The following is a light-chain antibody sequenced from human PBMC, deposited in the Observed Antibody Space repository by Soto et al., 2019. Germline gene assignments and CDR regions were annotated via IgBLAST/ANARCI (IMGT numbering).Light chain of an antibody. Sequence: EIVLTQSPATLSLSPGEKATLSCRASQSVGSHIAWYQQKPGQAPRLLIYDTSNRATGIPARFGGSGSGTDFPLTVASLEPADSAVYYCHQRSDWPPETFGQGTKLEIK. V-gene: IGKV3-11*01. CDR2: DTS. CDR1: QSVGSH. CDR3: HQRSDWPPET. J-gene: IGKJ2*01.